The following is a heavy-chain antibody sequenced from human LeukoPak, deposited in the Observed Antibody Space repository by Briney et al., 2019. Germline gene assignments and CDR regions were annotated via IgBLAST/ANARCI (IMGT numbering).Heavy chain of an antibody. CDR2: IRYDGSNK. J-gene: IGHJ3*02. CDR1: GFTFSSYG. D-gene: IGHD3-9*01. V-gene: IGHV3-30*02. Sequence: GGSLRLSCAASGFTFSSYGMHWVRQAPGKGLEWVAFIRYDGSNKYYADSVKGRFTISRDNSKNTLYLQMNSLRAQDTAVYYCARSHILTGYRAFDIWGQGTMVTVSS. CDR3: ARSHILTGYRAFDI.